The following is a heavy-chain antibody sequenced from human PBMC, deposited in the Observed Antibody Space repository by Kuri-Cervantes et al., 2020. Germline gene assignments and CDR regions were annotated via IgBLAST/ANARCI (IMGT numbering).Heavy chain of an antibody. V-gene: IGHV4-59*01. D-gene: IGHD2-15*01. CDR1: GGSISSYY. CDR3: AYYHCSGGSCYFDY. J-gene: IGHJ4*02. CDR2: IYYSGST. Sequence: PETLSLTCTVSGGSISSYYWSWIRQPPGKGLEWIGYIYYSGSTNYNPSLKSRVTISVDTSKNQFSLKLSSVTAADTAVYYCAYYHCSGGSCYFDYWGQGTLVTVSS.